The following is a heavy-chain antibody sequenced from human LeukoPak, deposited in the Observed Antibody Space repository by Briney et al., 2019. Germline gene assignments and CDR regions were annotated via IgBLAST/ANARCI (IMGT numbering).Heavy chain of an antibody. Sequence: GGSLRLSCAASGFTVSSNYMSWVRQAPGKGLEWVSVIYSGGSTYYADSVKGRFTISRDNSKNTLYLQMNSLRAEDTAVYYCAAHRYSGTYPYYLDYWGQGTLVTVSS. CDR2: IYSGGST. J-gene: IGHJ4*02. CDR3: AAHRYSGTYPYYLDY. CDR1: GFTVSSNY. D-gene: IGHD1-26*01. V-gene: IGHV3-66*01.